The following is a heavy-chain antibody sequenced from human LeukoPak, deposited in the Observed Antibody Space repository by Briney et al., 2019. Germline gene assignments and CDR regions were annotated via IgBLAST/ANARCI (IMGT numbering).Heavy chain of an antibody. CDR2: ISGDGGST. CDR1: GFIFDDYT. D-gene: IGHD3-10*01. Sequence: GSLRLSCAASGFIFDDYTMYWVRQAPGKGLEWVSLISGDGGSTYYADFVKGRFTISRDKSKNSLYLQMKTLRPDDTALYYCARDNYGSGSYLDYWGQGTLVTVSS. CDR3: ARDNYGSGSYLDY. J-gene: IGHJ4*02. V-gene: IGHV3-43*02.